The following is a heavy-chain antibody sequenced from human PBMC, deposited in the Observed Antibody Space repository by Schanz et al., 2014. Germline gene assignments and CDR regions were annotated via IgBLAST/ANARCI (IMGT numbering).Heavy chain of an antibody. Sequence: EVQLLESGGGLVRPGGSLRLSCTASGFTFSSYAMTWVRQAPGKGLEWLSYIDGKSTTVYYADSVKGRFTISRDNAKNSLYLQMNSLRAEDTALYYCAIIGVMVAVAGTRADYWGQGTLVTVSS. J-gene: IGHJ4*02. CDR2: IDGKSTTV. V-gene: IGHV3-48*04. D-gene: IGHD6-19*01. CDR3: AIIGVMVAVAGTRADY. CDR1: GFTFSSYA.